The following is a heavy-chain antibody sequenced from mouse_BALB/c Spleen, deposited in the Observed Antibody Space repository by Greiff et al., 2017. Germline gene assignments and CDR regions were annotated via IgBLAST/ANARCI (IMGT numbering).Heavy chain of an antibody. CDR3: ARGRGYGNHWYFDV. J-gene: IGHJ1*01. V-gene: IGHV5-17*02. Sequence: EVNVVESGGGLVQPGGSRKLSCAASGFTFSSFGMHWVRQAPEKGLEWVAYISSGSSTIYYADTVKGRFTISRDNPKNTLFLQMTSLRSEDTAMYYCARGRGYGNHWYFDVWGAGTTVTVSS. CDR2: ISSGSSTI. CDR1: GFTFSSFG. D-gene: IGHD2-1*01.